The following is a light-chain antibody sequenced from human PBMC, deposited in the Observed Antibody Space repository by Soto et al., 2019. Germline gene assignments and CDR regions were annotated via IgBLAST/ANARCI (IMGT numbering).Light chain of an antibody. CDR2: GAS. CDR3: QQYHYWPPIT. Sequence: EIVLTQSPATLSVSPGERATLSCRASQSVSSNLAWYQQTPGQAPRLLIYGASTRATGIPARFSGGGSGTEFTLTISSLQSEDFAVYYCQQYHYWPPITFGQGTRLEIK. V-gene: IGKV3-15*01. J-gene: IGKJ5*01. CDR1: QSVSSN.